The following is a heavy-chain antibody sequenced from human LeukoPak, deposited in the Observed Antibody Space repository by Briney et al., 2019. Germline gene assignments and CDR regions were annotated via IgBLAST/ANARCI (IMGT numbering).Heavy chain of an antibody. CDR1: GGSISSYY. V-gene: IGHV4-59*01. CDR2: IYYSGST. D-gene: IGHD5-12*01. CDR3: ARGSDYDKGDAFDI. J-gene: IGHJ3*02. Sequence: SETLSLTCTVSGGSISSYYWSWIRQPPGKGLEWIGYIYYSGSTNYNPSLKSRVTISVDTSKNQFSLKLSSVTAADTAVYYCARGSDYDKGDAFDIWGQGTMVTVSS.